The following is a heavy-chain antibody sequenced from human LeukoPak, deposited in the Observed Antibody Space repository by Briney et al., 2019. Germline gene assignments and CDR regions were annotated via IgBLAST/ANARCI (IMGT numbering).Heavy chain of an antibody. D-gene: IGHD6-19*01. V-gene: IGHV3-43D*03. CDR2: ISWDGSYT. Sequence: PGGSLRLSCAASGFTFSSYSMNWVRQAPGKGLEWVSLISWDGSYTNYADSVKARFTISRDNSKNSLYLQMNSLRAEDTALYYCAKDGNIAVDYYMDVWGKGTTVTVSS. CDR3: AKDGNIAVDYYMDV. CDR1: GFTFSSYS. J-gene: IGHJ6*03.